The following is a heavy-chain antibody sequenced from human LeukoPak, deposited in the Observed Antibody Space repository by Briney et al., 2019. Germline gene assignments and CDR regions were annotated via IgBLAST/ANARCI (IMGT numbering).Heavy chain of an antibody. CDR3: ARDAYYDFWSGWNWFDP. V-gene: IGHV3-21*01. Sequence: GGSLRLSCAASGFTFSSYSMNWVRQAPGKGLEWVSSISSSSSYIYYADSVKGRFTISRDNAKNSLYLQMNSLRAEDTAVYYCARDAYYDFWSGWNWFDPWGQGTLVTVSS. D-gene: IGHD3-3*01. CDR1: GFTFSSYS. J-gene: IGHJ5*02. CDR2: ISSSSSYI.